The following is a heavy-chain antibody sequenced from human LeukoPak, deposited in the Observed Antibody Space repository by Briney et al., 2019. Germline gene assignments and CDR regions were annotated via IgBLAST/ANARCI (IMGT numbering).Heavy chain of an antibody. V-gene: IGHV3-53*01. CDR3: ARSQWDLPDY. D-gene: IGHD1-26*01. CDR1: GLTVSTNY. J-gene: IGHJ4*01. Sequence: GGSLRLSCAASGLTVSTNYKSWVRQAPGKGLEWVSAINNDGTTYYADSVKGRFSISRDISKNTLYLQMNSLRAGDTAVYYCARSQWDLPDYWGQGTLVTVSS. CDR2: INNDGTT.